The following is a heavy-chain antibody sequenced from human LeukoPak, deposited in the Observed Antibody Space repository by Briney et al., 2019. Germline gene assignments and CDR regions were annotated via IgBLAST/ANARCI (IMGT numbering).Heavy chain of an antibody. CDR1: GFTFSRYS. D-gene: IGHD4-17*01. V-gene: IGHV3-21*01. J-gene: IGHJ4*02. CDR3: ARAYTNGDYRDH. CDR2: ISDSSRHI. Sequence: GSLRLSCAASGFTFSRYSVNWVRQAPGKGLEWVSCISDSSRHIYYADSVKGRFTISRDNAKSSASLQMNSLRVDDTAVYYCARAYTNGDYRDHWGQGTLLSVST.